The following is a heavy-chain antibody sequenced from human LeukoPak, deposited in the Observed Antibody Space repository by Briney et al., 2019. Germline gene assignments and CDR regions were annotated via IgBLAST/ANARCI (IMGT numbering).Heavy chain of an antibody. Sequence: PSETLSLTCTVSGGSISSYYWSWIRQPPGKGLEWIGYIYYSGSTNYNPSLKSRVAISVDTSKNQFSLKLSSVTAADTAVYYCARDQDGYVFDYWGQGTLVTVSS. D-gene: IGHD1-1*01. CDR3: ARDQDGYVFDY. V-gene: IGHV4-59*01. CDR2: IYYSGST. CDR1: GGSISSYY. J-gene: IGHJ4*02.